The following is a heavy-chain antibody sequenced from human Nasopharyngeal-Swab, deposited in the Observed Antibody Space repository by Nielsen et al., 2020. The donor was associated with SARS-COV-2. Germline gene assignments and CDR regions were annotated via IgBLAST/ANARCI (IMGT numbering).Heavy chain of an antibody. D-gene: IGHD3-10*01. V-gene: IGHV1-2*06. Sequence: ASVKVSCKVSGYTLTELSMHWVRQAPGQGLEWMGRINPNSGGTNYAQKFQGRVTMTRDTSISTAYMELSRLRSDDTAVYYCARENRRGSGSRGPFDYWGQGTLVTVSS. CDR1: GYTLTELS. CDR3: ARENRRGSGSRGPFDY. J-gene: IGHJ4*02. CDR2: INPNSGGT.